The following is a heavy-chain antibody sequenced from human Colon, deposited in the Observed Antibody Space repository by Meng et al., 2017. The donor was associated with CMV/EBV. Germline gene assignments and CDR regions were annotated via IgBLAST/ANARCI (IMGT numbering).Heavy chain of an antibody. J-gene: IGHJ4*02. CDR3: ARASCTVDCEWEGRTDF. V-gene: IGHV4-39*02. CDR1: GDSISSTTTF. D-gene: IGHD1-26*01. CDR2: IYNSGST. Sequence: SETLSLTCTVSGDSISSTTTFWAWVRQPPGKGLEWLASIYNSGSTYHNLSLKSRFTISRDNAKNTLYLQMNSLRGEDTAVYYCARASCTVDCEWEGRTDFWGQGTLVTVSS.